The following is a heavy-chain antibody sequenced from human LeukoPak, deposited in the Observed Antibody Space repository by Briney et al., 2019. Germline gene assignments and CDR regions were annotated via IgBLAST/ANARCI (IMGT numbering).Heavy chain of an antibody. Sequence: GESLKISCKGSGYSFTSYWIGWVRRMPGKGLGWMGIIYPGDSDTRYSTSFQGQVTISADKSISTAYLQWSSLKASDTAMHYCARHPDDSQYSSSSPGVYNWFDPWGQGTLVTVSS. CDR3: ARHPDDSQYSSSSPGVYNWFDP. D-gene: IGHD6-13*01. J-gene: IGHJ5*02. CDR2: IYPGDSDT. V-gene: IGHV5-51*01. CDR1: GYSFTSYW.